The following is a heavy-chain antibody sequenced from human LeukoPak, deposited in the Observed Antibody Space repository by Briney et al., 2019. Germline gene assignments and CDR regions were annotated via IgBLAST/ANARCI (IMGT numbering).Heavy chain of an antibody. V-gene: IGHV3-48*04. CDR1: GFTFSSYN. CDR3: AREDSSGWAGGFDP. J-gene: IGHJ5*02. Sequence: GGSLRLSCAASGFTFSSYNMNWVRQAPGKGLEWVSHISSSGSTIYYADSVKGRFTISRDNAKNSLYLQMNSLRAEDTAVYYCAREDSSGWAGGFDPWGQGTLVTVSS. CDR2: ISSSGSTI. D-gene: IGHD6-19*01.